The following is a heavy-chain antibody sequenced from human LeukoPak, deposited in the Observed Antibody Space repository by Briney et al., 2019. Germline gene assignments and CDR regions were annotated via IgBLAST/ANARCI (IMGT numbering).Heavy chain of an antibody. CDR1: GFIFSNYE. CDR3: AKGVTMVRGVIIRLYYFDY. V-gene: IGHV3-23*01. Sequence: GGSLRLSCAASGFIFSNYEMKWIRQAPGKGLEWVSYIRNSGGSTYYADSVKGRFTISRDNSKNTLYLQMNSLRAEDTAVYYCAKGVTMVRGVIIRLYYFDYWGQGTLVTVSS. J-gene: IGHJ4*02. CDR2: IRNSGGST. D-gene: IGHD3-10*01.